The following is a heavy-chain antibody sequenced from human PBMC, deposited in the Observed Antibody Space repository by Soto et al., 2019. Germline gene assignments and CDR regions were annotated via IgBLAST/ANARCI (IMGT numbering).Heavy chain of an antibody. CDR2: INGRGNYR. CDR3: TTAHYDFWSGYWTLFDY. Sequence: PGGSLRLSCAASGFTLTTYTMNWVRQAPGMGLEWVSSINGRGNYRYYTDSVEGRFTISRDNAQNSLYLQMNSLKTEDTAVYYCTTAHYDFWSGYWTLFDYWGQGTLVTVSS. J-gene: IGHJ4*02. CDR1: GFTLTTYT. D-gene: IGHD3-3*01. V-gene: IGHV3-21*03.